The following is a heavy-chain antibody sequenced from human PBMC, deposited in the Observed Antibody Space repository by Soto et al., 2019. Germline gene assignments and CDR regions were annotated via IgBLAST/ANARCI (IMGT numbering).Heavy chain of an antibody. D-gene: IGHD3-10*01. Sequence: EEQLVESGGGLVQPGGSLRLSCVVSGFTFAKYWMHWVRQAPGKGLVGVARIESDGTTQTYADSVEGRFTISRDNAKNTRYLHRNSLRAEDTAVYYCGRQAALWEKVDFRGHGTPVTVSP. CDR3: GRQAALWEKVDF. V-gene: IGHV3-74*02. CDR2: IESDGTTQ. CDR1: GFTFAKYW. J-gene: IGHJ1*01.